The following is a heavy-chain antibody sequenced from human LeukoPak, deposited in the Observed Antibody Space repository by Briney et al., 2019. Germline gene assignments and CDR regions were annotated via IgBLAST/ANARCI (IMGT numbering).Heavy chain of an antibody. J-gene: IGHJ3*02. CDR1: GGSISSGSYY. Sequence: SETLSLTCTVSGGSISSGSYYWSWIRQPAGKGLEWIGRVYTSGSANYNPSLKSRVTISTDASKNQFSLRLSSVTAADTADYYCAKSNRYGLIDIWGQGTVVTVSS. D-gene: IGHD3-16*02. CDR2: VYTSGSA. V-gene: IGHV4-61*02. CDR3: AKSNRYGLIDI.